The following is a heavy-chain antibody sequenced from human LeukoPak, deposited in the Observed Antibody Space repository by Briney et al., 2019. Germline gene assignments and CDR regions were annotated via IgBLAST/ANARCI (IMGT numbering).Heavy chain of an antibody. J-gene: IGHJ6*03. Sequence: PSETLSLTCTVSGGSISGYYWSWIRQPAGKGLEWVGHIYSSGSTNYNSSLKSRVTMSVDTSKNQFSLKVSSVTAADTAVYYCARDTVTTLYSRYYYMDVWGKGTTVTVSS. V-gene: IGHV4-4*07. CDR1: GGSISGYY. CDR3: ARDTVTTLYSRYYYMDV. D-gene: IGHD4-17*01. CDR2: IYSSGST.